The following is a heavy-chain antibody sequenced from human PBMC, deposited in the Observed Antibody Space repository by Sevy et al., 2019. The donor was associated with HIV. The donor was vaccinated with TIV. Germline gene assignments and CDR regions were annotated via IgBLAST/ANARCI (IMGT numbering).Heavy chain of an antibody. D-gene: IGHD6-13*01. Sequence: GGSLRLSCAASGFTFSDYAMHWVRQAPGKGLEWVAVISHDGFNQYYADSVKGRLTISRDSSKTTLYLEMHSLRAEDTALYYCARDRRAGYISNWYRDFDYWGQGTLVTVSS. J-gene: IGHJ4*02. CDR2: ISHDGFNQ. CDR3: ARDRRAGYISNWYRDFDY. CDR1: GFTFSDYA. V-gene: IGHV3-30*04.